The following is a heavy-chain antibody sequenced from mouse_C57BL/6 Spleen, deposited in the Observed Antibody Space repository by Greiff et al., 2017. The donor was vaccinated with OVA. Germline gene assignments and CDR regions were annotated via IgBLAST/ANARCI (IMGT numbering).Heavy chain of an antibody. J-gene: IGHJ4*01. CDR1: GYTFTSYW. Sequence: QVQLQQPGAELVRPGSSVKLSCKASGYTFTSYWMDWVKQRPGQGLEWIGNIYPSDSETHYNQKFKDKATLTVDKSSSTAYMQLSSLTSEDSAVYYGARARDYGSLYAMDYWGQGTSVTVSS. V-gene: IGHV1-61*01. CDR3: ARARDYGSLYAMDY. CDR2: IYPSDSET. D-gene: IGHD1-1*01.